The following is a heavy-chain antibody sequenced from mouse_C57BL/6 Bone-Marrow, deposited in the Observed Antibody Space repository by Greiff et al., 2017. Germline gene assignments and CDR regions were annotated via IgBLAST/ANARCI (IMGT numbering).Heavy chain of an antibody. Sequence: EVQRVESGTVLARPGASVKMSCKTSGYTFTSYWMHWVKQRPGQGLEWIGAIYPGNSDTSYNQKFKGKAKLTAVTSASTAYMELSSLTNEDSAVYYCTTYGNPHDYWGQGTTLTVSS. CDR3: TTYGNPHDY. J-gene: IGHJ2*01. CDR1: GYTFTSYW. CDR2: IYPGNSDT. D-gene: IGHD2-1*01. V-gene: IGHV1-5*01.